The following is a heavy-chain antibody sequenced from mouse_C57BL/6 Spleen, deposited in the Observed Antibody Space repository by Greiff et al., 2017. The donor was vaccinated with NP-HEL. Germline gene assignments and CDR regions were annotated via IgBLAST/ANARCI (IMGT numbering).Heavy chain of an antibody. CDR3: ARAYSNYVDY. CDR1: GFTFSSYA. CDR2: ISDGGSYT. J-gene: IGHJ2*01. Sequence: EVKLMESGGGLVKPGGSLKLSCAASGFTFSSYAMSWVRQTPEKRLEWVATISDGGSYTYYPDNVKGRFTISRDNAKNNLYLQMSHLKSEDTAMYYCARAYSNYVDYWGQGTTLTVSS. V-gene: IGHV5-4*03. D-gene: IGHD2-5*01.